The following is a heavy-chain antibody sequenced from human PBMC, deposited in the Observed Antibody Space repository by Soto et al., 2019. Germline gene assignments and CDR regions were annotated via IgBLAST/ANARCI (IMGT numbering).Heavy chain of an antibody. J-gene: IGHJ4*02. CDR1: GYRLSNYY. CDR3: ARAELIVAGQAFDS. V-gene: IGHV1-46*01. D-gene: IGHD5-12*01. CDR2: VNPSDGRA. Sequence: QVDLVQSGAEVKKPGASVKMSCKSSGYRLSNYYMHWVRQAPGQGLEWMGIVNPSDGRANYARKFQGRVTMTWDTSTTTLYMEVNSLRSDDTVIYYCARAELIVAGQAFDSWGQGTLVTVSS.